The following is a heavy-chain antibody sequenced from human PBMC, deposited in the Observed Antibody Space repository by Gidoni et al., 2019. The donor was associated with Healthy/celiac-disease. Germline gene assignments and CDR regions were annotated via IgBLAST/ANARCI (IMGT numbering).Heavy chain of an antibody. Sequence: EVQLVESGGGWVQPGGALRLSCAAAGFTFSSDSMNWVRHAPGKGLEWFSYISSSSSPIYYADSVKGRFTISRDNAKHSLYLQMNSLRDEDTAVYYCARDLSSIVVVPAAMGYWGQGTLVTVSS. CDR3: ARDLSSIVVVPAAMGY. J-gene: IGHJ4*02. D-gene: IGHD2-2*01. V-gene: IGHV3-48*02. CDR2: ISSSSSPI. CDR1: GFTFSSDS.